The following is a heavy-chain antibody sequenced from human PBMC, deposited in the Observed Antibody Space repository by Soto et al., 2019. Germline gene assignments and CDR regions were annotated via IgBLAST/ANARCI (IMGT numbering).Heavy chain of an antibody. J-gene: IGHJ4*02. Sequence: SLRLSCSASXFTFSSSAMHWVRQAPGKGLEYVSVIGTTGGSTFYADSVKGRFTISRDNSKNTVYLQMTSLRVEETAMYYCVKGRPLWLIDYWGQGTLVTVSS. CDR3: VKGRPLWLIDY. D-gene: IGHD3-10*01. CDR1: XFTFSSSA. CDR2: IGTTGGST. V-gene: IGHV3-64D*06.